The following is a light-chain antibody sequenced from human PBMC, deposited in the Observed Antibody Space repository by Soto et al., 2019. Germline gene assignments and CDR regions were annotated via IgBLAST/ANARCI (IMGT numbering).Light chain of an antibody. CDR3: QQYGSSPPWT. Sequence: EIVLTQSPGTLSLSPGERATLSCRASQSVSSSYVAWYQQKPGQAPRLLIYGASSRATGIPDRFSGSGSGTDFTLTISRLEPEDFAVYYCQQYGSSPPWTFGQGTKVDI. CDR1: QSVSSSY. CDR2: GAS. J-gene: IGKJ1*01. V-gene: IGKV3-20*01.